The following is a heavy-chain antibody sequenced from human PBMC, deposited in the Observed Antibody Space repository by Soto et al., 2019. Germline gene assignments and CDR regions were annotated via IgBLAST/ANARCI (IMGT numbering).Heavy chain of an antibody. Sequence: SETLSLTCTVSGGSISSYYWSWIRQPPGKGLEWIGYIYYSGSTNYNPSLKSRVTISVDTSKNQFSLKLSSVTAADTAVYYCASLYYDFWSGYYNPEYFQHWGQGTLVTVSS. J-gene: IGHJ1*01. D-gene: IGHD3-3*01. CDR2: IYYSGST. CDR1: GGSISSYY. V-gene: IGHV4-59*01. CDR3: ASLYYDFWSGYYNPEYFQH.